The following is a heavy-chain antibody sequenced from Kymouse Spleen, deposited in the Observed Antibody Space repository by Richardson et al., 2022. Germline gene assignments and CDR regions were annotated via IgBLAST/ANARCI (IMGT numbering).Heavy chain of an antibody. J-gene: IGHJ1*01. CDR2: IYYSGST. D-gene: IGHD3-10*01,IGHD3-16*02,IGHD6-6*01. Sequence: QLQLQESGPGLVKPSETLSLTCTVSGGSISSSSYYWGWIRQPPGKGLEWIGSIYYSGSTYYNPSLKSRVTISVDTSKNQFSLKLSSVTAADTAVYYCARREYGGYFQHWGQGTLVTVSS. CDR1: GGSISSSSYY. V-gene: IGHV4-39*01. CDR3: ARREYGGYFQH.